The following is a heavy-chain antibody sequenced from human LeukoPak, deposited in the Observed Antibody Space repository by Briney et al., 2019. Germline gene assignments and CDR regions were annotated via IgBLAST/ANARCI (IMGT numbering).Heavy chain of an antibody. D-gene: IGHD2-2*01. CDR1: GGSINNYY. CDR2: IYYSGST. Sequence: PSEXXSLTCTVSGGSINNYYWSWIRQPPGKGLEWIGYIYYSGSTNYNPSLASRVTISVDTSKNQFSLKLSSVTAADTAVYYCARVPSYASKWYFDYWGQGTLVTVSS. CDR3: ARVPSYASKWYFDY. J-gene: IGHJ4*02. V-gene: IGHV4-59*01.